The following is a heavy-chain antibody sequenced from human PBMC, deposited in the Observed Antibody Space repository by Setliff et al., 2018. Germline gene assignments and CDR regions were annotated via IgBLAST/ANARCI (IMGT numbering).Heavy chain of an antibody. CDR1: GFTFNKHW. D-gene: IGHD2-21*01. J-gene: IGHJ4*02. CDR3: TTRYHNPGDGYMAVFDF. CDR2: IKQDGSEE. V-gene: IGHV3-7*03. Sequence: GGSLRLSCTASGFTFNKHWMTWVRQAPGKGLEWVANIKQDGSEEYYVDSVRGRFTISRDNAHNSLYLQMNNLRVEDTAVYYCTTRYHNPGDGYMAVFDFWGQGSLVTV.